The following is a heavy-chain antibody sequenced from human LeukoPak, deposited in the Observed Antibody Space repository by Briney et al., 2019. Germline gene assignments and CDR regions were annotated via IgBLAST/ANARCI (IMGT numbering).Heavy chain of an antibody. J-gene: IGHJ4*02. D-gene: IGHD3-10*01. CDR1: GYTFTSYG. Sequence: GASVKVSCKASGYTFTSYGISWVRQAPRQGLEWMGWISAYNGNTNYAQKLQGRVTMTTDTSTSTAYMELRSLRSDDTAVYYCAMGEGYYGSGSYFYWGQGTLVTVSS. CDR3: AMGEGYYGSGSYFY. V-gene: IGHV1-18*01. CDR2: ISAYNGNT.